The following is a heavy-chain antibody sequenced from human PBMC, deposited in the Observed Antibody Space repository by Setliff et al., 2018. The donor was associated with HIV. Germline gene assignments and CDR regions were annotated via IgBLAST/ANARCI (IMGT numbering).Heavy chain of an antibody. CDR1: GGSFSGYY. CDR2: INHNGNT. CDR3: ARSLRMVRGSFGY. Sequence: SETLSLTCAVYGGSFSGYYWSWIRRPPGKGLEWIGEINHNGNTNYNPSLKSRVPISVATSKNPFSLNLNSVTAADTAVSSCARSLRMVRGSFGYWGQGTLVTVSS. J-gene: IGHJ4*02. D-gene: IGHD3-10*01. V-gene: IGHV4-34*01.